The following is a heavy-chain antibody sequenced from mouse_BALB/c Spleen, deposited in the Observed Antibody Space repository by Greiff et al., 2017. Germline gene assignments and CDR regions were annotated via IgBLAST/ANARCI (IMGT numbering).Heavy chain of an antibody. CDR3: ARHSYGSSYNYAMDY. Sequence: EVKLMESGGGLVKPGGSLKLSCAASGFTFSSYAMSWVRQTPEKRLEWVATISSGGSYTYYPDSVKGRFTISRDNAKNTLYLQMSSLRSEDTAMYYCARHSYGSSYNYAMDYWGQGTSVTVSS. J-gene: IGHJ4*01. CDR2: ISSGGSYT. CDR1: GFTFSSYA. V-gene: IGHV5-9-3*01. D-gene: IGHD1-1*01.